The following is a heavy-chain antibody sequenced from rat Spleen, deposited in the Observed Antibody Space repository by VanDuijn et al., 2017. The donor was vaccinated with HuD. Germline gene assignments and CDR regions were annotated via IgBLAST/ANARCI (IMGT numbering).Heavy chain of an antibody. J-gene: IGHJ2*01. CDR3: ARRHYGYTDYFDY. V-gene: IGHV5-25*01. Sequence: EVQLVESGGGLVQPGRSLKLSCAASGFTFSNFDMAWVRQAPTKGLEWVASISTGGAITSYRDSVKGRFTVSRDNAKSTLYLQMDSLRSEDTATYYCARRHYGYTDYFDYWGQGVMVTVSS. CDR1: GFTFSNFD. D-gene: IGHD1-9*01. CDR2: ISTGGAIT.